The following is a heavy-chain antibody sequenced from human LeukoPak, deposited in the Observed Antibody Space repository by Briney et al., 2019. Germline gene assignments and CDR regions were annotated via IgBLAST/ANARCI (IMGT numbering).Heavy chain of an antibody. CDR1: GFTVSSNY. Sequence: GGSLRLSCAASGFTVSSNYMSWVRQAPGKGLEWVSVIYSGGTTYYADSVKGRFTISRDKSKNTLYLQMSSLKAEDTAVYYCARNWYFDLWGRDTLLTVSS. J-gene: IGHJ2*01. CDR3: ARNWYFDL. CDR2: IYSGGTT. V-gene: IGHV3-53*01.